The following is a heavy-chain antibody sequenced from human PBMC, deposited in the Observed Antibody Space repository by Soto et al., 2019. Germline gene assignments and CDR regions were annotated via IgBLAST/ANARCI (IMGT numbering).Heavy chain of an antibody. J-gene: IGHJ6*04. V-gene: IGHV1-18*01. CDR3: AMVDNYVTPTPQDV. Sequence: QVQLVQSGDEVRKPGSSVKVSCKASGYIFSNSGTPWVRQAPVQGLERMGWFGPSSGHTHYARKVQGRLTMTTDTXXSTASLDLGSLISVDTAVYYCAMVDNYVTPTPQDVWGKGPTVTVSS. CDR2: FGPSSGHT. D-gene: IGHD3-16*01. CDR1: GYIFSNSG.